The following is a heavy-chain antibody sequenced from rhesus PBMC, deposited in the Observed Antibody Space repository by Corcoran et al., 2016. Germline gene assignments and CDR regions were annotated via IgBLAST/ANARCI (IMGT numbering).Heavy chain of an antibody. Sequence: EVQLVESGGGLVQPGGSLRLSCTGSGFTFGSYYMYWVRQAPGKGLEWVSAINIGGDSTWYTDYVKGRFTISKDNAKNTLYLQMDSLRAEDTAVYYCARDLRRITGTTDFDYWGQGVLVTVSS. V-gene: IGHV3-8*01. CDR1: GFTFGSYY. J-gene: IGHJ4*01. CDR3: ARDLRRITGTTDFDY. D-gene: IGHD1-26*01. CDR2: INIGGDST.